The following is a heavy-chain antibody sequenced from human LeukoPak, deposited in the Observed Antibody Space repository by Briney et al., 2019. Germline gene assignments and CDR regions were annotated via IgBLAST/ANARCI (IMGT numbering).Heavy chain of an antibody. CDR3: ARDLVGATNFDY. CDR2: INAGNGNT. D-gene: IGHD1-26*01. V-gene: IGHV1-3*01. CDR1: GYTFTSYY. Sequence: ASVKVSCKASGYTFTSYYMHWVRQAPGQRLEWMGWINAGNGNTKYSQKFQGRVTITRDTSASTAYMELSSLRSEDTAVYYCARDLVGATNFDYWGQGTLDTVSS. J-gene: IGHJ4*02.